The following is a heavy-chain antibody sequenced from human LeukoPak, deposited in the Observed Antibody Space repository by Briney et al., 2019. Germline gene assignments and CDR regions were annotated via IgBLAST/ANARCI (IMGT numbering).Heavy chain of an antibody. J-gene: IGHJ5*02. V-gene: IGHV3-30*03. CDR1: GFTFSSYG. CDR2: ISSDGKTE. D-gene: IGHD6-19*01. Sequence: PGGSLRLSCVASGFTFSSYGMHWVRQAPGKGLEWVAVISSDGKTEIYADSVRGRFTISRDNSKGTHYLQMNSLRSEDTAVYYCARDSDSSGWLGRFDPWGQGTLVTVSS. CDR3: ARDSDSSGWLGRFDP.